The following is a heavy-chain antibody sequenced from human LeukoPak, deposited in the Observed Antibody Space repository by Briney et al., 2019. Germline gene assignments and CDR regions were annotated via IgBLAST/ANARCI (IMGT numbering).Heavy chain of an antibody. CDR1: GFTFSSYW. Sequence: GGSLRLSCAASGFTFSSYWMHWVRQAPGKGLVWVSRINSDGSSTSYADSVKGRFTISRDNAKNTLHLQMNSLRAEDTAVYYCARPVGYDYVWGSYRPLDYFDYWGQGTLVTVSS. V-gene: IGHV3-74*01. CDR3: ARPVGYDYVWGSYRPLDYFDY. J-gene: IGHJ4*02. CDR2: INSDGSST. D-gene: IGHD3-16*02.